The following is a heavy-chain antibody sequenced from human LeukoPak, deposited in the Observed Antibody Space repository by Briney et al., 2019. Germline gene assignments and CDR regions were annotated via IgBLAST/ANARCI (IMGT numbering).Heavy chain of an antibody. CDR1: GYTFTSHY. CDR2: INPSGGST. D-gene: IGHD3-22*01. Sequence: ASVKVSCKASGYTFTSHYMHWVRQAPGQGLEWMGIINPSGGSTSYAQIFQGRVTMTRDTSTSTVYMELSSLRSEDTAVYYCARGQSNYYDSSGYYYVENWFDHWGQGTLVTVSS. J-gene: IGHJ5*02. V-gene: IGHV1-46*01. CDR3: ARGQSNYYDSSGYYYVENWFDH.